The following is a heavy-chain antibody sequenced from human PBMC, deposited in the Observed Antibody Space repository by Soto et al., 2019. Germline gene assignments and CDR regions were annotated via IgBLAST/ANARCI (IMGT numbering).Heavy chain of an antibody. J-gene: IGHJ6*02. V-gene: IGHV4-4*02. Sequence: PSETLALTCAVSCDSVSRRSCWVWVRQAPRKGLDWIGEIYHSGTLNYNPSLASRVSVSVDKSRNQLSLNLKSVTAADTAVYYCVRSVPAATWQYSGMDVWGQGTTVTVSS. D-gene: IGHD2-2*01. CDR2: IYHSGTL. CDR3: VRSVPAATWQYSGMDV. CDR1: CDSVSRRSC.